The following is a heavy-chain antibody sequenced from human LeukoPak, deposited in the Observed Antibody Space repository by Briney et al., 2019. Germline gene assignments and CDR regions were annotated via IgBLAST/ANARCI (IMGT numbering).Heavy chain of an antibody. J-gene: IGHJ4*02. Sequence: ASVKVSCKASGYTFTSYYMHWVRQAPGQGLEWMGIINPSGGSTSYAQKFQGRVTTTRDMSTSTVYMELSSLRSEDTAVYYCAREGIAAAGPFDYWGQGTLVTVSS. CDR3: AREGIAAAGPFDY. CDR2: INPSGGST. V-gene: IGHV1-46*01. CDR1: GYTFTSYY. D-gene: IGHD6-13*01.